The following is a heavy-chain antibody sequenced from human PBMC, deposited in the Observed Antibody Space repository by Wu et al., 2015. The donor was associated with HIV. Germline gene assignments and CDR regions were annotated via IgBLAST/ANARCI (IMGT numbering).Heavy chain of an antibody. CDR1: GYTFTGYY. V-gene: IGHV1-2*02. CDR3: AETYGDPFSPLKIFGSLPFSGRFFPVGGKTFWTLL. CDR2: INPNSGGT. D-gene: IGHD3-10*01. Sequence: QVQLVQSGAEVKKPGASVKVSCKASGYTFTGYYMHWVRQAPGQGLEWMGWINPNSGGTNYAQKFQGRINHDQGHVHQSTSLRXRAEQAERSDRTRPPLYYCAETYGDPFSPLKIFGSLPFSGRFFPVGGKTFWTLLGGQG. J-gene: IGHJ3*01.